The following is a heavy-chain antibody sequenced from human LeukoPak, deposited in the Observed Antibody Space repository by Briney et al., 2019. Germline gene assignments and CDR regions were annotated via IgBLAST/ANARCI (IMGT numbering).Heavy chain of an antibody. D-gene: IGHD3-10*01. V-gene: IGHV3-33*01. Sequence: GGSLRLSCAASGFTFSSYGMHWVRQAPGKGLEWVAVIWYDGSNKYYADSVKGRFTISRDNSKNTLYLQMNSLRAEDTAAYYCARGPLLLWFGELLSPPAQFDYWGQGTLVTVSS. CDR3: ARGPLLLWFGELLSPPAQFDY. CDR2: IWYDGSNK. CDR1: GFTFSSYG. J-gene: IGHJ4*02.